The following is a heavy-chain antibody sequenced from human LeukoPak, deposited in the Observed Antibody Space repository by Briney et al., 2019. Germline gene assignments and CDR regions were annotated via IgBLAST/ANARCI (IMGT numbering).Heavy chain of an antibody. CDR1: GFTLSNNW. V-gene: IGHV3-7*04. Sequence: PGGSLRLSCAASGFTLSNNWMTWVRQAPGKGLEWVANIKQDETEKYYVDSVKGRFTISRDNAKNSVYLQMNSLRVEDTAMYYCAGGKAVDVWGQGTMVTVSS. CDR2: IKQDETEK. CDR3: AGGKAVDV. J-gene: IGHJ3*01.